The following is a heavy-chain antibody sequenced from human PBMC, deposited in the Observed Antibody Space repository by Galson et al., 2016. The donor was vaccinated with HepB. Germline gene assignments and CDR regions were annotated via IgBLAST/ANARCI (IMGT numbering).Heavy chain of an antibody. CDR3: TRDSPQVDNSGGWGFYDP. CDR2: IANDGTT. J-gene: IGHJ5*02. Sequence: SLRLSCAASEFTVSGTYMNWIRRAPGKGLEWVSMIANDGTTYYADSVKGRFFISRDTSKNTMYLQMNSLRAEDTAVYYCTRDSPQVDNSGGWGFYDPWGQGTLVTVSS. CDR1: EFTVSGTY. D-gene: IGHD6-19*01. V-gene: IGHV3-66*01.